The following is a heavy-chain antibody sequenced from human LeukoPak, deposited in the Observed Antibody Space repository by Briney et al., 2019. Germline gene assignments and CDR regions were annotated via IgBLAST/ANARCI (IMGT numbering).Heavy chain of an antibody. CDR1: GFIFSSYW. CDR2: IKQDGTET. CDR3: ASSDY. V-gene: IGHV3-7*05. J-gene: IGHJ4*02. Sequence: PGGSLRLSCAASGFIFSSYWMTWVRQPPGKGLEWVANIKQDGTETYYVDSLKGRFTISRDNAKNSLYLQLNSLRAEDTAVYYCASSDYWGQGTLVTVSS.